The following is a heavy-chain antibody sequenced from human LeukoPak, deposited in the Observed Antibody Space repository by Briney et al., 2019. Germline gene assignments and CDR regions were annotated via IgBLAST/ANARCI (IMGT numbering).Heavy chain of an antibody. CDR1: GGSISSYY. V-gene: IGHV4-59*08. CDR2: IYYSGNT. J-gene: IGHJ3*02. D-gene: IGHD2-8*02. CDR3: GCRSSTGRRAFDI. Sequence: SETLSLTCTVSGGSISSYYWTWIRQPPGKGLEWVGYIYYSGNTNHNPSLKSRVTISVDTTKSQFSLKLSSVTAADTAVYYCGCRSSTGRRAFDIWGQGTMVTVAS.